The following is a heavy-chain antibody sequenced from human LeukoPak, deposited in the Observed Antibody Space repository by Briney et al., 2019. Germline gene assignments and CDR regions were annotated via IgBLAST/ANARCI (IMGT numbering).Heavy chain of an antibody. CDR3: ARDITDGRAFDI. J-gene: IGHJ3*02. CDR1: AGSFNSYY. V-gene: IGHV4-59*12. D-gene: IGHD1-14*01. Sequence: KTSETLSLTCTVSAGSFNSYYWSWIRQPPGKGLEWIGYIDYSGSTTYNPSLKSRLTISVDTSKNQFSLQLNSVTAADTAVYYCARDITDGRAFDIWGQGTKDTVSS. CDR2: IDYSGST.